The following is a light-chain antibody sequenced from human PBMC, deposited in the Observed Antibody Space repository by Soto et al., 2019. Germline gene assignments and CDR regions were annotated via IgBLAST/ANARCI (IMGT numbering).Light chain of an antibody. CDR1: QSISSW. CDR2: DAS. Sequence: DIQMTQSPSTLSASVGDRVTITCRASQSISSWLAWYQQKPGKAPKLLIYDASSLESGVPSRFSGSGSATEFTLTISSLQPDDFATYYCQQYSSYWTFGQGTKVDI. CDR3: QQYSSYWT. V-gene: IGKV1-5*01. J-gene: IGKJ1*01.